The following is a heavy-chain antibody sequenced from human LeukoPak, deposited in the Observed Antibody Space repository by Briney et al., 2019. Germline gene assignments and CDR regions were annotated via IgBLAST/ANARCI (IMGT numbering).Heavy chain of an antibody. Sequence: PGGSLTLSCAASGFTFSSYWMSWVRQAPAKGLEWVANIKQDGSEKYYVDSVKGRFTISRANAKNSLYLQMNSLRAEDTAVYYCARGPLVVVAATPLADYWGQGTLVTVSS. D-gene: IGHD2-15*01. CDR1: GFTFSSYW. V-gene: IGHV3-7*01. J-gene: IGHJ4*02. CDR3: ARGPLVVVAATPLADY. CDR2: IKQDGSEK.